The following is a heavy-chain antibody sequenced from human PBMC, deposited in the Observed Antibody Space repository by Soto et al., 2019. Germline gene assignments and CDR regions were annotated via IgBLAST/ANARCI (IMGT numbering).Heavy chain of an antibody. J-gene: IGHJ5*02. Sequence: NPVGSLRLSCAASGFTFSSYSMNWVRQAPGKGLEWVSSISSSSSYIYYADSVKGRFTISRDNAKNSLYLQMNSLRAEDTAVYYCARDSLVATAPDNWFDPWGQGTLVTVSS. CDR2: ISSSSSYI. D-gene: IGHD5-12*01. V-gene: IGHV3-21*01. CDR1: GFTFSSYS. CDR3: ARDSLVATAPDNWFDP.